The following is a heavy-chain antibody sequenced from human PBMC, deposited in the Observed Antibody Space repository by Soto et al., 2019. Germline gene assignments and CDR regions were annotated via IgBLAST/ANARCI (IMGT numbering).Heavy chain of an antibody. J-gene: IGHJ4*02. Sequence: QVQLVESGGGLVKPGGSLRLSCAASGFTFSDYYMSWFRQAPGKGLEWVSYISGSGSITHDADSVKGRFTISRDNTRNSLYLQMNSLRDEDTALYYCVRYCSTTLCNGVATRTFDYWGQGTLVTVSS. CDR3: VRYCSTTLCNGVATRTFDY. V-gene: IGHV3-11*04. CDR1: GFTFSDYY. CDR2: ISGSGSIT. D-gene: IGHD2-2*01.